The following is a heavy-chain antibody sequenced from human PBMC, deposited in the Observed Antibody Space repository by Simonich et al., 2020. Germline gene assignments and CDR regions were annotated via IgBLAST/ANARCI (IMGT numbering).Heavy chain of an antibody. J-gene: IGHJ2*01. CDR3: ARDSYSSWYFDL. CDR1: GYTFTGYY. CDR2: INPNSCGT. Sequence: QVQLVQSGAEVKKPGPSVKVSCKASGYTFTGYYMHWVRQAPGQGLEWMGWINPNSCGTNYAQKFQGRVTMTRDTSISTAYMELSRLRSDDTAVYYCARDSYSSWYFDLWGRGTLVTVSS. D-gene: IGHD6-13*01. V-gene: IGHV1-2*02.